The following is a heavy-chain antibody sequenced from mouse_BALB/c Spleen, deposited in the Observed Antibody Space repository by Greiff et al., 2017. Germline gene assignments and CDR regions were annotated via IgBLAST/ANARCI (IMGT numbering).Heavy chain of an antibody. Sequence: QVQLQQPGAELVKPGAPVKLSCKASGYTFTSYWMNWVKQRPGRGLEWIGRIDPSASETHYNQKFKDKATLTVDKSSSTAYIQLSSLTSEDSAVYYCARSYYGNYVFDYWGQGTTLTVSS. CDR1: GYTFTSYW. V-gene: IGHV1-69*02. J-gene: IGHJ2*01. D-gene: IGHD2-1*01. CDR2: IDPSASET. CDR3: ARSYYGNYVFDY.